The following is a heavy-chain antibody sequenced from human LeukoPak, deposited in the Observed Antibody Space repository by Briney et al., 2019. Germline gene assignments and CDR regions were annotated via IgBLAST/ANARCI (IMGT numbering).Heavy chain of an antibody. Sequence: ASVTVSCKASGYTFTSYDINWVRQATGQGLEWMGWMNPNSGNTGYAQKFQGRVTMTRNTSISTAYMELSSLRSEDTAVYYCARGPGWRYGMDVWGQGTTVTVS. CDR3: ARGPGWRYGMDV. CDR2: MNPNSGNT. J-gene: IGHJ6*02. D-gene: IGHD6-19*01. CDR1: GYTFTSYD. V-gene: IGHV1-8*01.